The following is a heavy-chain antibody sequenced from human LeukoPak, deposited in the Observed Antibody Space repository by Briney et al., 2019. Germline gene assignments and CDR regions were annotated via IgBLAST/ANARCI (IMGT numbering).Heavy chain of an antibody. Sequence: PSETLSLTCAVYGGSFSGYYWSWIRQPPGKGLEWIGEINHSGSTNYNPSLKSRVTISVDTSKNQFSLKLSSVTAADTAVYYCARAVQHSSGWYHGWFDPWGQGTLVTVSS. V-gene: IGHV4-34*01. CDR2: INHSGST. J-gene: IGHJ5*02. CDR1: GGSFSGYY. CDR3: ARAVQHSSGWYHGWFDP. D-gene: IGHD6-19*01.